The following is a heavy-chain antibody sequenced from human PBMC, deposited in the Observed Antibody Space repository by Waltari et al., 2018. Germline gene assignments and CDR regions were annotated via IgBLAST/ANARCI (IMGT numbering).Heavy chain of an antibody. CDR3: ARHAERGYCSSTSCYFGY. D-gene: IGHD2-2*01. Sequence: QLQLQESGPGLVKPSETLSLTCTVSGGSISSSSYYWGWIRQPPGKGLEWIGSIYYSGSTYYNPSLKSRVTIAVDTSKNQFSLKLSSVTAADTAVYYCARHAERGYCSSTSCYFGYWGQGTLVTVSS. CDR2: IYYSGST. J-gene: IGHJ4*02. V-gene: IGHV4-39*01. CDR1: GGSISSSSYY.